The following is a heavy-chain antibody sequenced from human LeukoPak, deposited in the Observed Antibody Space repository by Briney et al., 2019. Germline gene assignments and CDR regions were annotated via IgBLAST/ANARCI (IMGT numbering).Heavy chain of an antibody. CDR3: ARSASLVVPAAIDY. J-gene: IGHJ4*02. Sequence: SETLSLTCIVSGGSISSYYWSWIRQPPGKGLEWIGYIYYSGSTNYNPSLKSRVTISVDTSKNQFSLKLSSVTAADTAVYYCARSASLVVPAAIDYWGQGTLVTVSS. CDR2: IYYSGST. D-gene: IGHD2-2*01. V-gene: IGHV4-59*08. CDR1: GGSISSYY.